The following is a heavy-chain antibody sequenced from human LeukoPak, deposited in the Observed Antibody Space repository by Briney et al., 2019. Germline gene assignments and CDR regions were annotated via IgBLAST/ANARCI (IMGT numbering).Heavy chain of an antibody. J-gene: IGHJ5*02. CDR1: GFTFGSYW. CDR3: ARDCSSTNCYRGGFDP. V-gene: IGHV3-7*01. Sequence: GGSLRLSCAASGFTFGSYWMSWVRQAPGKGLEWVANIKQDGSEKYYVDSVKGRFTISRDNGENSLYLQINSLRPEDTAVYYCARDCSSTNCYRGGFDPWGQGTLVTVSS. CDR2: IKQDGSEK. D-gene: IGHD2-2*01.